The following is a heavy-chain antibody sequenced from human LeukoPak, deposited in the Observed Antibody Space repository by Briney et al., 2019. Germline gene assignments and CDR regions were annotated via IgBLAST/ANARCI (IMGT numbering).Heavy chain of an antibody. V-gene: IGHV3-33*01. Sequence: GGSLRLSCAASGFTFSSYGMHWVRQAPGKGLEWVAVMWYDGSNKYYADSVKGRFTISRDNSKNTLYLQMNSLRAEDTAVYYCARDRAAAAGIRQGTFYYWGQGTLVTVSS. CDR1: GFTFSSYG. CDR2: MWYDGSNK. D-gene: IGHD6-13*01. CDR3: ARDRAAAAGIRQGTFYY. J-gene: IGHJ4*02.